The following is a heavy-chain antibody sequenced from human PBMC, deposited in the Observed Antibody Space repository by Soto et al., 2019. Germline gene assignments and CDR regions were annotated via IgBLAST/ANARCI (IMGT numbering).Heavy chain of an antibody. CDR1: GFTFTSYA. Sequence: QVQLVESGGGVVQPGRSLRLSCAASGFTFTSYAIHWVRQAPGKGLEWVAVISNDGSNYYYADSVRGRFTISRDNTKNTLFLQMSSLRGEDSGVYYCVRGTTRAIFDYGMDVWGQGTTVTVSS. CDR3: VRGTTRAIFDYGMDV. D-gene: IGHD3-3*01. J-gene: IGHJ6*01. CDR2: ISNDGSNY. V-gene: IGHV3-30*15.